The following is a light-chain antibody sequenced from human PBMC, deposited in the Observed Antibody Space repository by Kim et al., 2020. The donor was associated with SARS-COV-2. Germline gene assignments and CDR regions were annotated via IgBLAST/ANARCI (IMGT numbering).Light chain of an antibody. V-gene: IGKV3-15*01. J-gene: IGKJ4*01. CDR2: GAS. CDR1: QSVSSN. Sequence: LSVSAGERATLSCRASQSVSSNLAWYQQKPGQAPRLLIYGASTRATGIPARFSGSGSGTEFTLTNSSLQSEDFAVYYCQQYNNWLTFGGGTKLEIK. CDR3: QQYNNWLT.